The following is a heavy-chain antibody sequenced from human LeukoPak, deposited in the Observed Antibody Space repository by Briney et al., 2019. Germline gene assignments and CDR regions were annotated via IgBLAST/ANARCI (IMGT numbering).Heavy chain of an antibody. CDR3: ASSSRPYGTGTYSYDY. CDR2: IYPGDSDT. J-gene: IGHJ4*02. V-gene: IGHV5-51*01. CDR1: GSSFTTYW. Sequence: PGASLKISFKGSGSSFTTYWIGWVRQMPGKGLEWMGVIYPGDSDTRYSPSFQGQVTISADKSISTAYLQWSRLKASDTAMYYCASSSRPYGTGTYSYDYWGQGTLVTVSS. D-gene: IGHD3-10*01.